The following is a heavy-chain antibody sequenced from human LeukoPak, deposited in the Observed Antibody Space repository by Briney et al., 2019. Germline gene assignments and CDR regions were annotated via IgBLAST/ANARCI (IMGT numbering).Heavy chain of an antibody. CDR1: GFTFSNYG. Sequence: GGSLRLSCAASGFTFSNYGMHWVRQAQGKGLEGVAFSRSDAKGEYYADSVKGRFTISRDNSKNTLYLQMNSLRPDDTALYYCARDFWSGYYAGCWGRGALVTVSS. J-gene: IGHJ4*02. CDR3: ARDFWSGYYAGC. D-gene: IGHD3-3*01. CDR2: SRSDAKGE. V-gene: IGHV3-30*02.